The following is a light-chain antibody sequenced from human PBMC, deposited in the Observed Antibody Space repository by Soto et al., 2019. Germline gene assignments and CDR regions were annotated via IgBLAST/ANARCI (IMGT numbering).Light chain of an antibody. Sequence: QSVLTQPPSASGAPGQRVSISCSGSRSTIGSNFVYWYQQLPGAAPKLLIFNNYRRPSGVPDRFSGSKSGTSASLAITGLRSEDEGDYYCAAWDDHLTPYWVFGGGTKLTVL. CDR2: NNY. J-gene: IGLJ3*02. CDR3: AAWDDHLTPYWV. CDR1: RSTIGSNF. V-gene: IGLV1-47*02.